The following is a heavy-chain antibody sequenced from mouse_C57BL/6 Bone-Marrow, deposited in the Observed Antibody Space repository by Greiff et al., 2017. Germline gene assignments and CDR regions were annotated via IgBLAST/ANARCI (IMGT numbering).Heavy chain of an antibody. Sequence: VQLQESGAELARPGASVKLSCKASGYTFTSYGISWVKQRTGQGLEWIGEIYPRSGNTYYNEKFKGKATLTADKSSSTAYMELRSLTSDDSAVYFCARLPNYGRPYWGQGTLVTVSA. CDR3: ARLPNYGRPY. V-gene: IGHV1-81*01. J-gene: IGHJ3*01. CDR2: IYPRSGNT. D-gene: IGHD1-1*01. CDR1: GYTFTSYG.